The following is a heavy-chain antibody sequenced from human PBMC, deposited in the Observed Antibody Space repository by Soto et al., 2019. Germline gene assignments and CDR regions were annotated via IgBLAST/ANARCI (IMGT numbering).Heavy chain of an antibody. CDR1: GFTFSSYA. CDR2: ISGSGGST. Sequence: GGSLRLSCAASGFTFSSYAMSWVRQAPGKGLEWVSAISGSGGSTYYADSAKGRFTMTRDNSKNTLYLQMNSLRVEDTAVYYCAKSSLSGPGGWFDPWGQGTLVTVSS. CDR3: AKSSLSGPGGWFDP. J-gene: IGHJ5*02. D-gene: IGHD2-15*01. V-gene: IGHV3-23*01.